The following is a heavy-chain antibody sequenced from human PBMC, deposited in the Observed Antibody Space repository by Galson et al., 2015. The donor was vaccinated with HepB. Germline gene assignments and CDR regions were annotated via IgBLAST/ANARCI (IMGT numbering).Heavy chain of an antibody. CDR2: IRSKVHGGTT. J-gene: IGHJ4*02. CDR3: ARHLAVAATYFDY. CDR1: GFTFVDYA. Sequence: LRLSCAGSGFTFVDYAMAWVRQAPGKGLEWVGFIRSKVHGGTTEYAASVRGRFTISRDDSKSIAYLQMNSLKTEDSAVYFCARHLAVAATYFDYWGQGTLVTVSS. V-gene: IGHV3-49*04. D-gene: IGHD6-19*01.